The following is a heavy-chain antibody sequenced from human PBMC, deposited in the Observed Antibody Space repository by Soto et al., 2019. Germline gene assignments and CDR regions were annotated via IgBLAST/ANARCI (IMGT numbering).Heavy chain of an antibody. J-gene: IGHJ4*02. V-gene: IGHV3-48*04. CDR2: ISSSGSTI. Sequence: GGSLRLSCAASGFTFSSYSMNWVRQAPGKGLEWVSYISSSGSTIYYADSVKGRFTISRDNAKNSLYLQMNSLRAEDTAVYYCARGHKQQLGDPLTINFDYWGQGTLVTVSS. CDR3: ARGHKQQLGDPLTINFDY. D-gene: IGHD6-13*01. CDR1: GFTFSSYS.